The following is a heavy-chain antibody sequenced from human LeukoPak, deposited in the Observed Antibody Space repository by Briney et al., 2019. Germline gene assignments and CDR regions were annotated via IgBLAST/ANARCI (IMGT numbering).Heavy chain of an antibody. CDR1: GFTFSSYA. J-gene: IGHJ5*02. CDR2: ISYDGSNK. D-gene: IGHD4-17*01. CDR3: ARDGATVSTVGNWFDP. Sequence: PGGSLRLSCAASGFTFSSYAMHWVHQAPGKGLEWVAVISYDGSNKYYADSVKGRFTISRDNSKNTLYLQMNSLRSEDTAVYYCARDGATVSTVGNWFDPWGQGTLVTVSS. V-gene: IGHV3-30-3*01.